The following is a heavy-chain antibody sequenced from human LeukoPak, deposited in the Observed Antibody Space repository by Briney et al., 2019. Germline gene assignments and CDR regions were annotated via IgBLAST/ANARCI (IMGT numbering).Heavy chain of an antibody. Sequence: ASVKVSCKASGYTFTGYYMHWVRQAPGQGLEWMGWINPNSGGTNYAQRFQGWVTMTRDTSISTAYMELSSLRSEDTAVYYCAREGGYGMDVWGQGTTVTVSS. D-gene: IGHD3-16*01. V-gene: IGHV1-2*04. CDR3: AREGGYGMDV. CDR2: INPNSGGT. J-gene: IGHJ6*02. CDR1: GYTFTGYY.